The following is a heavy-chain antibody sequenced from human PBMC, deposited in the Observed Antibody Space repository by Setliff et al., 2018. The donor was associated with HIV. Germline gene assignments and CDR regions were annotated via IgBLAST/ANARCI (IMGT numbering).Heavy chain of an antibody. Sequence: ASVKVSCKASGGSFSSYGINWLRQAPGQGLEWMGIINPSGGSPSYAQKFQGRVTMTRDTSTSTVYMELSSLRSEDTAMYYCARRRNDWPYYYMDVWGKGTTVTVSS. CDR3: ARRRNDWPYYYMDV. D-gene: IGHD3-9*01. J-gene: IGHJ6*03. V-gene: IGHV1-46*01. CDR2: INPSGGSP. CDR1: GGSFSSYG.